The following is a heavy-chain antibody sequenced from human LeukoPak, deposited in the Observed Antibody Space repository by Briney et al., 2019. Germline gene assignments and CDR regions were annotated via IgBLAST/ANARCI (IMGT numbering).Heavy chain of an antibody. J-gene: IGHJ3*02. CDR3: ARDPNYDFWSGYLSFDI. CDR1: GGSISSGSYY. CDR2: IYTSGST. Sequence: PSQTLSLTCTVSGGSISSGSYYWSWIRQPAGKGLEWIVRIYTSGSTNYNPSLKSRVTISVYTSKNPFSLKLSSVTAADTAVYYCARDPNYDFWSGYLSFDIWGQGTMVTVSS. V-gene: IGHV4-61*02. D-gene: IGHD3-3*01.